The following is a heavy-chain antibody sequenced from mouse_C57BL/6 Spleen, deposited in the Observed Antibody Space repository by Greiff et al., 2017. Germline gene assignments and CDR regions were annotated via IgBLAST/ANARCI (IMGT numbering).Heavy chain of an antibody. Sequence: QVQLKQPGAELVKPGASVKLSCKASGYTFTSYWMQWVKQRPGQGLEWIGEIDPSDSYTNYNQKFKGKATLTVDTSSSTAYMQLSSLTSEDSAVYYCARRGYGSSYDAMDYWGQGTSVTVSS. CDR1: GYTFTSYW. D-gene: IGHD1-1*01. J-gene: IGHJ4*01. CDR3: ARRGYGSSYDAMDY. CDR2: IDPSDSYT. V-gene: IGHV1-50*01.